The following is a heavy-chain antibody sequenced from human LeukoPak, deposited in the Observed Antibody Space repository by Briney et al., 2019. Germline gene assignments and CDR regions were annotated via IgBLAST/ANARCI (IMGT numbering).Heavy chain of an antibody. D-gene: IGHD4-17*01. Sequence: GGSLRLSCAASGFIFSSYGMHWVRQAPGKGLEWVAFIRYDGSKKYYADSVKGRFTISRDNSKNTLYLQMNSLRAEDTAVYYCARTVYGDYVGYYFDYWGQGTLVTVSS. CDR1: GFIFSSYG. CDR3: ARTVYGDYVGYYFDY. V-gene: IGHV3-30*02. J-gene: IGHJ4*02. CDR2: IRYDGSKK.